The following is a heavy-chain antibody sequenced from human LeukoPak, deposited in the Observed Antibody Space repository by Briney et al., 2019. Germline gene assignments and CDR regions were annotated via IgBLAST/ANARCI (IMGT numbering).Heavy chain of an antibody. D-gene: IGHD2-2*01. J-gene: IGHJ4*02. CDR3: ACRVNIVLLPSPLPDS. Sequence: PSETLSLTCTASGGSIRSSRYYWGWIRQPPGKGLEWIETIYYNGRTFYNPSLMGRVTISLDSSKNQFSLRPNSVAAADTAIYYCACRVNIVLLPSPLPDSWGQGTLVTVSS. CDR1: GGSIRSSRYY. V-gene: IGHV4-39*01. CDR2: IYYNGRT.